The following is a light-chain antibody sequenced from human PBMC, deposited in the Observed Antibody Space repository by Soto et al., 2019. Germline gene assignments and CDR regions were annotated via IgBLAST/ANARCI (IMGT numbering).Light chain of an antibody. CDR2: NAS. Sequence: DIQMTQSPSSLSASVGDRVTITCQASQDISIYLNWYQHKPGKAPKFLIYNASNLETGVPSRFSGSGSGTDFTFTISSLQPEDVATYYCQQYDSLPLTFGGGTKLEIK. CDR3: QQYDSLPLT. CDR1: QDISIY. V-gene: IGKV1-33*01. J-gene: IGKJ4*01.